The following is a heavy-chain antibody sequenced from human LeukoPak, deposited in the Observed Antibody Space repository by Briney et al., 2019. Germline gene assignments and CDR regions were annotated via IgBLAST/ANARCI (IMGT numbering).Heavy chain of an antibody. V-gene: IGHV3-48*01. Sequence: GGSLRLSCTVSGFPLSSYSMNWLRQAPGKGLEWVAYISASGSNIYYVDSVMGRFTVSRGNPKSSLFLQMNSPRAEETAVYYCARVKGTYFDYWGQGALVTVSS. CDR1: GFPLSSYS. D-gene: IGHD1-1*01. J-gene: IGHJ4*02. CDR3: ARVKGTYFDY. CDR2: ISASGSNI.